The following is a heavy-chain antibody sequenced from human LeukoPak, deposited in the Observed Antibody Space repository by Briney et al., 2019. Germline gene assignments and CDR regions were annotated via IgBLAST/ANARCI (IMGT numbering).Heavy chain of an antibody. Sequence: ASVKVSFTASGYTFTSYGISWVRQAPGQGLEWMGWISAYNGNTNYAQKLQGRVTMTTDTSTSTAYMELRSLRSDDTAVYYCARVYKSRSSSSPPSYWGQGTLVTVSS. J-gene: IGHJ4*02. D-gene: IGHD6-6*01. CDR2: ISAYNGNT. V-gene: IGHV1-18*01. CDR1: GYTFTSYG. CDR3: ARVYKSRSSSSPPSY.